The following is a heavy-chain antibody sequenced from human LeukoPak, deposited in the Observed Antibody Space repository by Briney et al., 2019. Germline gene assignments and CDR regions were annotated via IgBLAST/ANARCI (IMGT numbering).Heavy chain of an antibody. CDR2: FNIGGNTI. V-gene: IGHV3-74*01. D-gene: IGHD2-2*01. CDR3: ARAGQYRFDY. CDR1: GFTLSCFW. Sequence: GGPLRLSCVPSGFTLSCFWKHWVRQAPGEGAVWVSRFNIGGNTINYADSVKGRFTISRDNAKNTLYLQMNSLRAEDTAVYYCARAGQYRFDYWGQGTLVTVSS. J-gene: IGHJ4*02.